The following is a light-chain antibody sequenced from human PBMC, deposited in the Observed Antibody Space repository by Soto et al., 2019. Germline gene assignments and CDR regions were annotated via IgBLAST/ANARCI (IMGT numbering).Light chain of an antibody. Sequence: QSALTQPPSASGSPGQSVTISCTGTSSDVGAYDYVSWFQQHPGKAPKLIIYQVTKRPSGVPDRFSGSKSGNTASLTVSGLQAEDEADYYCSSYVVSYNGVFGGGTKLTVL. CDR1: SSDVGAYDY. CDR3: SSYVVSYNGV. CDR2: QVT. V-gene: IGLV2-8*01. J-gene: IGLJ3*02.